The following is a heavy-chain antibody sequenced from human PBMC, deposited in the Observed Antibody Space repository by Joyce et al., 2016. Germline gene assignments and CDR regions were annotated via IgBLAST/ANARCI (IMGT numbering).Heavy chain of an antibody. CDR1: GASVSSNSAA. CDR3: TRGNDAFDA. Sequence: QIQLQQSGPGLVKPSQTLSLTCAISGASVSSNSAALNCIRQSPSRGLEWLGRRSSRSKWYTDCSGSVKSRLVVTPETSKNHFSLQLSSVNHGDAAVYYCTRGNDAFDAWGKGTVVTVSS. J-gene: IGHJ3*01. V-gene: IGHV6-1*01. CDR2: RSSRSKWYT.